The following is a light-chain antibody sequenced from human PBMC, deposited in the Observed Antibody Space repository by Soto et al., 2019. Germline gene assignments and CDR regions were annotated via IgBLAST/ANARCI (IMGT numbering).Light chain of an antibody. V-gene: IGKV3-15*01. CDR3: QQYNNWPPLT. CDR2: GAS. CDR1: QSVSGN. Sequence: EIVMTQSPVTLSVSPGERATLSCRASQSVSGNLAWYQQRPGQAPRLLIYGASTRATGIPARFSGSGSGTEFTLTISSLQSEDFAVYYCQQYNNWPPLTFGGGTKVEIK. J-gene: IGKJ4*01.